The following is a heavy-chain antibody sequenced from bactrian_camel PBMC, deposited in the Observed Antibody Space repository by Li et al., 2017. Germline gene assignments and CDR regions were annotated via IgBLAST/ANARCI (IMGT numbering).Heavy chain of an antibody. Sequence: VQLVESGGGLVRPGGSLRLSCATSGFTFDDYAMGWIRQTSAKGLEWISIAAGRGTEKKYSESVKGRFTISKDNAKNTMYLLMNSLKPEDTAMYYCATDTRSPMGSWGVDSLSYHHWGQGTQVTVS. J-gene: IGHJ4*01. CDR1: GFTFDDYA. V-gene: IGHV3-1*01. CDR2: AAGRGTEK. CDR3: ATDTRSPMGSWGVDSLSYHH. D-gene: IGHD5*01.